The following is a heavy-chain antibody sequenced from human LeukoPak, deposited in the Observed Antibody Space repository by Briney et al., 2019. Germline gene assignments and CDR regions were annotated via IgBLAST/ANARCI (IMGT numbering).Heavy chain of an antibody. CDR1: GYSFTSYW. D-gene: IGHD3-10*01. CDR3: ARPRIGSGSWNWFDP. J-gene: IGHJ5*02. Sequence: GESLKISCKGSGYSFTSYWIGWVRQMPGKGLEWMGIIYPGDSDTRYSPSFQGQVTISADKSISTAYLQWSSLKASDTAMYYCARPRIGSGSWNWFDPWGQGTLVTVSS. CDR2: IYPGDSDT. V-gene: IGHV5-51*01.